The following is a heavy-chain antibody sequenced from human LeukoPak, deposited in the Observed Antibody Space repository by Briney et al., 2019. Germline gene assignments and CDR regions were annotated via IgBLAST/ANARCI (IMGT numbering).Heavy chain of an antibody. D-gene: IGHD4-17*01. Sequence: PGRCLRLSRAASLFTLCSYGMHGVPHAPDRGVECVALISYDGSNKYYADSVKGRFTISRDNSKNTLYLQMNSLRAEDTAVYYCAKDAGYGEYVGGDYWGQGSMVGVSS. CDR1: LFTLCSYG. CDR3: AKDAGYGEYVGGDY. CDR2: ISYDGSNK. V-gene: IGHV3-30*18. J-gene: IGHJ4*02.